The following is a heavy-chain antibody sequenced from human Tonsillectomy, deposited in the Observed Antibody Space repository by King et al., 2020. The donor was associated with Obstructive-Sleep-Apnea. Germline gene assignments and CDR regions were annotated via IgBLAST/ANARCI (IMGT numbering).Heavy chain of an antibody. CDR3: ARELHYDSSGYYGY. Sequence: QLVQSGAEVKKPGASVKVSCKASGYTFTSYGISWVRQAPGQGLEWVGWISAYNGNTNYAQKLQGRVTMTTDTSTSTAYMELRSLRSDDTAVYYCARELHYDSSGYYGYWGQGTLVTVSS. CDR2: ISAYNGNT. V-gene: IGHV1-18*01. CDR1: GYTFTSYG. J-gene: IGHJ4*02. D-gene: IGHD3-22*01.